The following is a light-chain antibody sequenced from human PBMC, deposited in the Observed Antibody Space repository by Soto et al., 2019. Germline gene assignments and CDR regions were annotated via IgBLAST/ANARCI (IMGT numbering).Light chain of an antibody. J-gene: IGKJ2*01. CDR2: GAS. Sequence: EIVLTQSPATLSLSPGERATLSCRASQSVSSYLAWYQQKPGQAPRLLIYGASNRATGIPDRFSGSGSGTEFTLTISSLQSEDFAVYYCQQYNNWPPAYTFGQGTKV. CDR3: QQYNNWPPAYT. V-gene: IGKV3D-15*01. CDR1: QSVSSY.